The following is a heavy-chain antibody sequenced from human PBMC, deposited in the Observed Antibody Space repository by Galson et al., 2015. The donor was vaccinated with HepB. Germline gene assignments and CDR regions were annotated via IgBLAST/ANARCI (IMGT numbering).Heavy chain of an antibody. CDR3: AKLGAGQYIVATSTPSSY. D-gene: IGHD5-12*01. CDR1: GFTYDDYG. V-gene: IGHV3-20*04. Sequence: SLGLYCAAPGFTYDDYGMSWLRRAPGKGLGWVCDINWTGGRTGYADSVQGRFTISRDNAKNSLYLQMNSLRAEDTAVYYCAKLGAGQYIVATSTPSSYWGQGTLVTVSS. CDR2: INWTGGRT. J-gene: IGHJ4*02.